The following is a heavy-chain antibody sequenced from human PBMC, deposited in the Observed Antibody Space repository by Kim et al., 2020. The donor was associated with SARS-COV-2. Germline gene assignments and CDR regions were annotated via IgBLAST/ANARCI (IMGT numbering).Heavy chain of an antibody. Sequence: SETLSLTCTVSGGSISSDTYYWSWIRQPAGKGLEWIGRIYTSGSTNYNPSLKSRVTISVDTSKNQFSLKLTSVTAADTALYYCARDQRSWLGMDVWGQGTTVTVSS. V-gene: IGHV4-61*02. J-gene: IGHJ6*02. D-gene: IGHD6-13*01. CDR1: GGSISSDTYY. CDR2: IYTSGST. CDR3: ARDQRSWLGMDV.